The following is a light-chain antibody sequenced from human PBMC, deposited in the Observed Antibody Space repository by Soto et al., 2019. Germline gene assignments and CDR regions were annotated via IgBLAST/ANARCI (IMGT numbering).Light chain of an antibody. CDR2: KDS. CDR1: ALPKQY. Sequence: SYELTQPPSVSGSPGQTARITCSGDALPKQYAYWYQQKPGQAPVLVIYKDSERPSGIPERFSGSSSGTTVTLTISGVQAEDEADYYCQSADSSGTSWVFGGGTKLTVL. J-gene: IGLJ3*02. V-gene: IGLV3-25*03. CDR3: QSADSSGTSWV.